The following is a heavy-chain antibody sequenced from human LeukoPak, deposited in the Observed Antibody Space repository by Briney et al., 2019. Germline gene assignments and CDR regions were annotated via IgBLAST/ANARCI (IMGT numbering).Heavy chain of an antibody. J-gene: IGHJ4*02. D-gene: IGHD1-7*01. Sequence: PGGSLRLSCAASGFTLSSYTMNWVRQAPGKGLEWVSCISSSSSYIYYADSVKGRFTISRDNAKNSLYLQMNNLTGEDTAVYYCERDQRNWNYPGYFDYWGQGALVTVSS. CDR1: GFTLSSYT. CDR2: ISSSSSYI. V-gene: IGHV3-21*01. CDR3: ERDQRNWNYPGYFDY.